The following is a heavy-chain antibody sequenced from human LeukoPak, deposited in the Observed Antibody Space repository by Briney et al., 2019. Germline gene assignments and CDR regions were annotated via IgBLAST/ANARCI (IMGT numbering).Heavy chain of an antibody. CDR2: IIPIFGTA. Sequence: SVKVSCKASAGTFNSYAISWVRQAPGQGLEWMGGIIPIFGTANYAQKFQGRVTITADESTSTAYMELSSLRSEDTAVYYCARDRGYCSGGSCYFYYFDYWGQGTLVTVSS. CDR3: ARDRGYCSGGSCYFYYFDY. J-gene: IGHJ4*02. CDR1: AGTFNSYA. D-gene: IGHD2-15*01. V-gene: IGHV1-69*01.